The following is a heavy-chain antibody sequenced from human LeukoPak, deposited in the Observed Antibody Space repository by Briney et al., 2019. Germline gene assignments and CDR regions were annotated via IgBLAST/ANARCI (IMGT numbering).Heavy chain of an antibody. Sequence: ASVKVSCKASGYTFTGYYMHWVRQAPGQGLEWMGWINPNSGGTNYAQKFQGRVTMTRDTSISTAYMELSRLRSVDTAVYYCARPYSSGWYSSDYWGQGTLVTVSS. J-gene: IGHJ4*02. D-gene: IGHD6-19*01. CDR2: INPNSGGT. CDR3: ARPYSSGWYSSDY. CDR1: GYTFTGYY. V-gene: IGHV1-2*02.